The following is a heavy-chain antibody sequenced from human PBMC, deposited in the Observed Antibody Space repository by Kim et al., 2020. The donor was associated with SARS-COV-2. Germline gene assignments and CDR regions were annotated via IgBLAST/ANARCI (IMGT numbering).Heavy chain of an antibody. J-gene: IGHJ3*02. CDR2: IIPIFGTA. D-gene: IGHD1-26*01. CDR3: ARGSGSYGSIAFDI. CDR1: GGTFSSYA. Sequence: SVKVSCKASGGTFSSYAISWVRQAPGQGLEWMGGIIPIFGTANYAQKFQGRVTITADESTSTAYMELSSLRSEDTAVYYCARGSGSYGSIAFDIWGQGTMVTVSS. V-gene: IGHV1-69*13.